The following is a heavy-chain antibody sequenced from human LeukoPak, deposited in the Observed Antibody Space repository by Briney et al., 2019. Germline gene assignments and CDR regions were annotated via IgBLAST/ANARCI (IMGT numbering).Heavy chain of an antibody. J-gene: IGHJ3*02. V-gene: IGHV3-21*01. Sequence: KPGGPLKLSGEASGFTFSSYSMNWVRKPPGKGLKWVSSFSSSSSYIYYADSVKGRFTISRDNAKNSLYLQMNSLRAEDTAVYYCARLYYDSSGYYYGAFDIWGQGTMVTVSS. CDR1: GFTFSSYS. CDR3: ARLYYDSSGYYYGAFDI. D-gene: IGHD3-22*01. CDR2: FSSSSSYI.